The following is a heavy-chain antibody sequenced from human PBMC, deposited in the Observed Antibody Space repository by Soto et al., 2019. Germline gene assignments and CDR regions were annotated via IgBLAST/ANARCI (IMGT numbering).Heavy chain of an antibody. D-gene: IGHD4-4*01. V-gene: IGHV3-13*01. Sequence: EVQLVESGGGLVQPGGSLRLSCAASGFTFSSYDMHWVRQATGKGLEWVSAIGTAGDTYYPGSVKGRFTISRENAKNSLYLQMNSLRAGDTAVYYCARSPGSLYSNYTVLPDYWGQGTLVTVSS. CDR2: IGTAGDT. CDR3: ARSPGSLYSNYTVLPDY. CDR1: GFTFSSYD. J-gene: IGHJ4*02.